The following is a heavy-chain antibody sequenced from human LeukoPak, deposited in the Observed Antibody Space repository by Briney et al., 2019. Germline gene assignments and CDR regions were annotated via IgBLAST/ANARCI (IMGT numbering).Heavy chain of an antibody. D-gene: IGHD3-10*01. CDR1: GFTFSDYY. J-gene: IGHJ4*02. Sequence: PERSLRLSCAASGFTFSDYYMSWIRQDPGKGLEWVSYISSSSSYTNYADSVKGRFTISRDNAKNSLYLQLNSLRAEDTAVYYCASVHPYYYGSGSYNSWGQGTLVTVSS. CDR2: ISSSSSYT. V-gene: IGHV3-11*06. CDR3: ASVHPYYYGSGSYNS.